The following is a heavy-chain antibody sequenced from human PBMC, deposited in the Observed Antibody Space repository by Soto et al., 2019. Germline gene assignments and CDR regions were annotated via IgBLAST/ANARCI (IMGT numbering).Heavy chain of an antibody. CDR1: GFTFGDYA. CDR2: IRTKAFGGTP. J-gene: IGHJ4*02. D-gene: IGHD5-12*01. CDR3: TRDSYDHPPNDS. V-gene: IGHV3-49*03. Sequence: PGGSLRLSCTASGFTFGDYAMTWFRQAPGKGLEWVGFIRTKAFGGTPEYAASVKGGFTISRDDSRNIAYLQMNSLKNEDTAVYYCTRDSYDHPPNDSWAQGTLVTVSS.